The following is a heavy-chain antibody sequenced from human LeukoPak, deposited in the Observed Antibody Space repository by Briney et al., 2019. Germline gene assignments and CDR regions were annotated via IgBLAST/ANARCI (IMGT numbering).Heavy chain of an antibody. CDR2: ISYDGSNK. CDR3: ARETSGWYNQGSLGGGEFDY. J-gene: IGHJ4*02. Sequence: GGSLRLSCAASGFTFSSYAMHWVRQAPGKGLEWVAVISYDGSNKYYADSVKGRFTISRDNSKNTLYLQMNSLRAEDTAVYYCARETSGWYNQGSLGGGEFDYWGQGTLVTVSS. V-gene: IGHV3-30*04. D-gene: IGHD6-19*01. CDR1: GFTFSSYA.